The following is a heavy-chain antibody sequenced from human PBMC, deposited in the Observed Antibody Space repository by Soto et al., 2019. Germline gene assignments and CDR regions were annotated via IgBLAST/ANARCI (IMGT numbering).Heavy chain of an antibody. CDR3: ARDILITFGGLRWGWFDP. V-gene: IGHV1-46*01. Sequence: QVQLVQSGAEVKKPGASVKVSCKASGYTFTSYYMHWVRQAPGQGLEWMGIINPSGGSTSYAQKFQGRVTMTRDTSTGTVYMELSSLRSEDTAVYYCARDILITFGGLRWGWFDPWGQGTLVTVSS. CDR1: GYTFTSYY. J-gene: IGHJ5*02. D-gene: IGHD3-16*01. CDR2: INPSGGST.